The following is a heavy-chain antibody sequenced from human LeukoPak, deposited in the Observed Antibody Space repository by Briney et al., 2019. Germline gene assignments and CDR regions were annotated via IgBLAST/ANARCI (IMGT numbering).Heavy chain of an antibody. CDR3: ARRVNLRGGSYPGY. CDR2: INSDGSTT. Sequence: GGSLRLSCAASGFTFSTYWMHWVRQAPGKGLVWVSRINSDGSTTSYADSVKGRFTITRDNAKNTLYLQMNSLRAEDTAVDYCARRVNLRGGSYPGYWGQETRVTVSS. J-gene: IGHJ4*02. D-gene: IGHD1-26*01. CDR1: GFTFSTYW. V-gene: IGHV3-74*01.